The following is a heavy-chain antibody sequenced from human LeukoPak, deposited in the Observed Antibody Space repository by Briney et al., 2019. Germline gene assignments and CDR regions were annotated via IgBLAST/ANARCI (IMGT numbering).Heavy chain of an antibody. V-gene: IGHV4-39*01. CDR1: GGSISNSTYY. J-gene: IGHJ4*02. CDR2: IYYSGST. Sequence: SETLSLTCTVSGGSISNSTYYWGWIRQPPGKGLEWIGSIYYSGSTYYKSSLKSRVTISVDTSKNQFSLNLSSVTAAETAVYYCARRGSSGRSFDYWGQGTLVTVSP. D-gene: IGHD6-19*01. CDR3: ARRGSSGRSFDY.